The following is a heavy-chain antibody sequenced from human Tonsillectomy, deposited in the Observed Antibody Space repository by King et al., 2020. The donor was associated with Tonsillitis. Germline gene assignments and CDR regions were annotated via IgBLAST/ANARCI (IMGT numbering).Heavy chain of an antibody. V-gene: IGHV2-70*04. Sequence: VTLKESGPALVKPTQTLTLTCTFSCFSLSTDEMRVSWVRQPPGEALEWLARIDWDDEKFYSTSLKTRLTISRDTSKNQVVLRMTNMDPGDTATYYCTRSQAGSNWFDPWGRGTLVTVSS. CDR3: TRSQAGSNWFDP. CDR1: CFSLSTDEMR. CDR2: IDWDDEK. J-gene: IGHJ5*02.